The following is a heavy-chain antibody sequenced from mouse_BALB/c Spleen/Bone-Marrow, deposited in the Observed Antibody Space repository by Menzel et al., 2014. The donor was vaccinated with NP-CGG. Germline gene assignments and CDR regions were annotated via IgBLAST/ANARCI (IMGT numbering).Heavy chain of an antibody. D-gene: IGHD4-1*01. CDR2: INSGSSIT. CDR1: GFTFSSFG. CDR3: TRSRGNWDDFDV. J-gene: IGHJ1*01. Sequence: VQLKESGGGLVQPGGSLKLSCAASGFTFSSFGMHWVRQAPEKGLEWVAYINSGSSITYYADTLKGRFTISRDNPKNTLFLQMTSLRSEDTAIYYCTRSRGNWDDFDVWGAGTTVAVSS. V-gene: IGHV5-17*02.